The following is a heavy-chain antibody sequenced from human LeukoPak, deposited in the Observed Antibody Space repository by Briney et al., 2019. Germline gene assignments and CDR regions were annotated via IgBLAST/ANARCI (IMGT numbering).Heavy chain of an antibody. Sequence: PSETLSPTCTVSGGSISSYSWAWIRQPAGKGLEWIGRIYTSGSTNSNPSLRGRVTMSLDTSKNQLFLRLRSVTAADTAVYYCVTRPDGRGTGPTENSPFDIWGQGTVVTVSS. J-gene: IGHJ3*02. V-gene: IGHV4-4*07. CDR3: VTRPDGRGTGPTENSPFDI. CDR2: IYTSGST. D-gene: IGHD1-1*01. CDR1: GGSISSYS.